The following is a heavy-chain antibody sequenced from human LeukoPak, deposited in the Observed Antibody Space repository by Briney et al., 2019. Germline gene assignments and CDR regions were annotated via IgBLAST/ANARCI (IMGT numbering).Heavy chain of an antibody. V-gene: IGHV4-4*09. CDR3: ARQESRHGYTSDFDY. D-gene: IGHD5-24*01. CDR1: GGSISSYY. J-gene: IGHJ4*02. Sequence: PSETLSLTCTVSGGSISSYYWSWIRQPPGKGLEWIGYIYTSGSTNYNPSLKSRVTISVDTSKNQFSLKLSSVTAADTAMYYCARQESRHGYTSDFDYWGQGTLVTVSS. CDR2: IYTSGST.